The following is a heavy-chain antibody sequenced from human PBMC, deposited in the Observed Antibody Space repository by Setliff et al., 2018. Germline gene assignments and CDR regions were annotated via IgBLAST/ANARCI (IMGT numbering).Heavy chain of an antibody. CDR2: MNPNSGRT. D-gene: IGHD3-3*01. J-gene: IGHJ6*03. CDR3: ARGALVLQFLEWLPRFYYMDV. Sequence: ASVKVSCKASGGTFSSYGISWVRQAPGQGLEWMGWMNPNSGRTGYPQKFQGRVTMTRNTSISTAYMELSSLRSEDTAVYFCARGALVLQFLEWLPRFYYMDVWGKGTTVTVSS. CDR1: GGTFSSYG. V-gene: IGHV1-8*02.